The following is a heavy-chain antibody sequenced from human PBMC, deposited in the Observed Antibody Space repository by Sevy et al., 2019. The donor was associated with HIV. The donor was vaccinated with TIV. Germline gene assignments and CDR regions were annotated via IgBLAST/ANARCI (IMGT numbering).Heavy chain of an antibody. CDR2: IWYDGSNK. D-gene: IGHD6-13*01. V-gene: IGHV3-33*06. Sequence: GGSLRLSCAASGFTFSSYGMHWVRQAPGKGLEWVAVIWYDGSNKYYADSVKGRFTISRDNSKNTLYLQMNSLRAEDTAVYYCAKDGSEDSSSWYINWFDPWGQGTLVTVSS. J-gene: IGHJ5*02. CDR3: AKDGSEDSSSWYINWFDP. CDR1: GFTFSSYG.